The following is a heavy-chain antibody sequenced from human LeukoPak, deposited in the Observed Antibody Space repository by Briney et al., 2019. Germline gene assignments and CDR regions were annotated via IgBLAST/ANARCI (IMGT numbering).Heavy chain of an antibody. CDR2: INYGGTT. CDR3: ARYVVYGSGKYYFDY. V-gene: IGHV4-39*01. Sequence: PSETLSLTCKVSGGSISNSNYYWSWIRQPPGKELEWLASINYGGTTYYNPSLKSRVTISVDTSKNQFSLRLSSVTAADTAVYLCARYVVYGSGKYYFDYWGEGPLVTVSS. J-gene: IGHJ4*02. D-gene: IGHD3-10*01. CDR1: GGSISNSNYY.